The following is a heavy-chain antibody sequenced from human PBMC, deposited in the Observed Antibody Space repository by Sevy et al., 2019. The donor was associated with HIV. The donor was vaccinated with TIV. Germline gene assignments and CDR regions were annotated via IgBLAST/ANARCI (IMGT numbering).Heavy chain of an antibody. D-gene: IGHD3-10*01. J-gene: IGHJ4*02. CDR3: AKDIKSITMVRGVIMPSDFDY. CDR1: GFSLSGYG. V-gene: IGHV3-30*02. CDR2: IWYDGSNK. Sequence: GGSLRLSCAASGFSLSGYGMHWVRQAPGKGLEWVAVIWYDGSNKAYADSVKGRFTISRDNSKNTLHLQMNSLRAEDTALYYCAKDIKSITMVRGVIMPSDFDYWGQGTLVTVSS.